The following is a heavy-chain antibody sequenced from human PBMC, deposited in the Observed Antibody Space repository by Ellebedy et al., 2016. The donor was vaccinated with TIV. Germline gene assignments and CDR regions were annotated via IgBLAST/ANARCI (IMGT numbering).Heavy chain of an antibody. J-gene: IGHJ2*01. CDR3: AKLRGATGSWYFDL. CDR2: ISGSGGST. CDR1: GFTFSSYA. V-gene: IGHV3-23*01. D-gene: IGHD1-26*01. Sequence: GESLKISCEASGFTFSSYAMSWVRQAPGKGLEWVSAISGSGGSTYYADSVKGRFTISRDNSKNTLYLHMNSLRAEDTGVYYCAKLRGATGSWYFDLWGRGTLVPVSS.